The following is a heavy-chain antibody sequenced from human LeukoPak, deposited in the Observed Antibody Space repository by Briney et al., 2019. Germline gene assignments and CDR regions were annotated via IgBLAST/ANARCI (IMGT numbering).Heavy chain of an antibody. CDR1: GGSISSYY. Sequence: SETLSLTCTVSGGSISSYYWSWLRQPPGEGREWWGYIYYRGTINYNPSLKSRVTVSIDTSKNQFSLKLSSVTAADTAVYYCARAHYSGSGTYYNRAFDYWGQGTLVTVSS. D-gene: IGHD3-10*01. V-gene: IGHV4-59*01. J-gene: IGHJ4*02. CDR2: IYYRGTI. CDR3: ARAHYSGSGTYYNRAFDY.